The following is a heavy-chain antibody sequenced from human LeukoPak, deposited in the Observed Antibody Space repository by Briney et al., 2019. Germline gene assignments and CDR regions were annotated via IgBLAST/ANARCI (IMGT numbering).Heavy chain of an antibody. V-gene: IGHV3-21*01. J-gene: IGHJ4*02. CDR2: ISSRCSYI. CDR3: ARDESSGYSYGY. D-gene: IGHD3-22*01. Sequence: GGSLRLPCAASGHLFSSYSMNWVRQAPGKGREWVSYISSRCSYIYYADSVEGRFTIYRDNAKNSLYLQMNSVRAGDTAVYYCARDESSGYSYGYWGQGTLVTVSS. CDR1: GHLFSSYS.